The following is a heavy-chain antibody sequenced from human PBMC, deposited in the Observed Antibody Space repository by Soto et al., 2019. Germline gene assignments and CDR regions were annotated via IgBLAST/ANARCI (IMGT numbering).Heavy chain of an antibody. CDR1: GGTFSSYT. Sequence: QVQLVQSGAEVKKPGSSVKVSCKASGGTFSSYTISWVRQAPGQGLEWMGRIIPILGIANYAQKFQGRVTITADKSTSTAYMELSSMRSEDTAVYYWARGAVRGYDIVRWGQGTLVTVSS. V-gene: IGHV1-69*02. CDR3: ARGAVRGYDIVR. CDR2: IIPILGIA. D-gene: IGHD3-10*01. J-gene: IGHJ4*02.